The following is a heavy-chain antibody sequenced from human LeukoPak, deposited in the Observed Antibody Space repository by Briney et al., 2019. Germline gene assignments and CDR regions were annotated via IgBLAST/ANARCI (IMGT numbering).Heavy chain of an antibody. Sequence: GASVKVSCKASGGTFSSYAISWVRQAPGQGLEWMGGIIPIFGTANYAQKFQGRVTITADESTSTAYMELSSLRSEDTAVYYCATWFGLGYNWFDPWGQGTLVTVSS. CDR2: IIPIFGTA. CDR1: GGTFSSYA. D-gene: IGHD3-10*01. J-gene: IGHJ5*02. V-gene: IGHV1-69*13. CDR3: ATWFGLGYNWFDP.